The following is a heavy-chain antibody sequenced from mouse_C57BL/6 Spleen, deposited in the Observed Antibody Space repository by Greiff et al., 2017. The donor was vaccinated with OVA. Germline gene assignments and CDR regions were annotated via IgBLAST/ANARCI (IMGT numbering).Heavy chain of an antibody. J-gene: IGHJ3*01. CDR2: INPNNGGT. D-gene: IGHD1-1*01. V-gene: IGHV1-22*01. CDR1: GYTFTDYN. CDR3: ARTDYYGSGAFAY. Sequence: VQLQQSGPELVKPGASVTMSCKASGYTFTDYNMHWVKQSHGKSLEWIGYINPNNGGTSYNQKFKGKATLTVNKSSSTAYMELRSLTSEDSAVYYCARTDYYGSGAFAYWGQGTLVTVSA.